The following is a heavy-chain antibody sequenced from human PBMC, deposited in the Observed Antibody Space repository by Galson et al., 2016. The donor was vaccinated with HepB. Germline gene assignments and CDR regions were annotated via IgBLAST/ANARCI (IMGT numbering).Heavy chain of an antibody. Sequence: SVKVSCKASGGTFSTYAISWVRQAPGQGLEWMGRIIPIFGTANYAQKFQGRATITADEYTSTAYMELSSLRSEDTAVYYCARVLEGPYNWFDPWGQGTLVTVPS. J-gene: IGHJ5*02. CDR2: IIPIFGTA. CDR1: GGTFSTYA. CDR3: ARVLEGPYNWFDP. V-gene: IGHV1-69*13.